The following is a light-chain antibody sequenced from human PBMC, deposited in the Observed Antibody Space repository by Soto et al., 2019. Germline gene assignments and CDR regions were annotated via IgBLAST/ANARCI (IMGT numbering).Light chain of an antibody. CDR1: SSDVGGYNY. J-gene: IGLJ1*01. V-gene: IGLV2-14*01. CDR3: SSYTSSSIPYV. Sequence: VLTHPASVSGSPGQSITISCAGTSSDVGGYNYVSWYQQHPGKAPKLMIYEVSNRPSGVSNRFSGSKSGNTASLTISGLQAEDEADYYCSSYTSSSIPYVFGTGTKVTVL. CDR2: EVS.